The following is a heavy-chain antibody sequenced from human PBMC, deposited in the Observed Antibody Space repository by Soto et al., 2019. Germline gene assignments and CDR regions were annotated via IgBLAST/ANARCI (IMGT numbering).Heavy chain of an antibody. CDR1: GFTFSSYS. CDR3: ARDAYDFWSGYPNWFDP. D-gene: IGHD3-3*01. CDR2: ISSSSSYI. Sequence: PGGSLRLSCAASGFTFSSYSMNWVRQAPGKGLEWVSSISSSSSYIYYADSVKGRFTIPRDNAKNSLYLQMNGLRAEDTAVYYCARDAYDFWSGYPNWFDPWGQGTLVTVSS. V-gene: IGHV3-21*01. J-gene: IGHJ5*02.